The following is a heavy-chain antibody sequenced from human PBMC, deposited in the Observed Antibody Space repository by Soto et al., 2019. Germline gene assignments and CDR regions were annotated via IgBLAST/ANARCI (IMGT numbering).Heavy chain of an antibody. D-gene: IGHD6-6*01. CDR1: GFTFSSYW. CDR2: IKQDGSEK. CDR3: ARAEGGGDSSSLLLYYFDY. V-gene: IGHV3-7*01. J-gene: IGHJ4*02. Sequence: EVQLVESGGGLVQPGGSLRLSCAASGFTFSSYWMSWVRQAPGKGLEWVANIKQDGSEKYYVDSVKGRFTISRDNAKNPLYLQMNSLSAEDTAVYYCARAEGGGDSSSLLLYYFDYWGQGTLVTVSS.